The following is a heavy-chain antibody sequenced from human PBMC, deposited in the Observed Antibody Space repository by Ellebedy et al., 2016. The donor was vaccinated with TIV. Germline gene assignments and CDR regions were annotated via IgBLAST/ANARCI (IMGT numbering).Heavy chain of an antibody. Sequence: PGGSLRLSCAASGFTFSSYWMTRVRQAPGKGLEWVANIKQDGSEKYYVDSVKGRFTITRDNAKNSLYLQMDSLRAEDTAVYYCARDLMASNWFDPWGQGTLVTVSS. D-gene: IGHD3-10*01. CDR3: ARDLMASNWFDP. CDR2: IKQDGSEK. J-gene: IGHJ5*02. V-gene: IGHV3-7*03. CDR1: GFTFSSYW.